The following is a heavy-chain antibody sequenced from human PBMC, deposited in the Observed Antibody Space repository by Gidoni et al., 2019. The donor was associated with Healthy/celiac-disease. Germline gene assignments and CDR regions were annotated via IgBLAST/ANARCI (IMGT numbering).Heavy chain of an antibody. D-gene: IGHD4-4*01. V-gene: IGHV1-69*01. CDR2: ISPIFGTA. CDR1: AGTSSSYA. Sequence: QVQLVQSGAEVQTPASSLNVSCKASAGTSSSYAIRWLGQARGQGLEWMGGISPIFGTANYAQKFQGRVTITADESTSTAYMELSSLRSEDTAVYYCARAFTVKYRSYYMDVWGKGTTVTVSS. J-gene: IGHJ6*03. CDR3: ARAFTVKYRSYYMDV.